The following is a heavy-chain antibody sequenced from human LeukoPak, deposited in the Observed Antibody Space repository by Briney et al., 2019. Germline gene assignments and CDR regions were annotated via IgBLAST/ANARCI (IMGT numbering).Heavy chain of an antibody. J-gene: IGHJ2*01. CDR3: ARASGTTVTHPPADFDL. CDR1: GYTFTSYD. D-gene: IGHD4-17*01. Sequence: ASVKVSCKASGYTFTSYDINWVRQATGQGLEWMGIINPSGGSTSYAQKFQGRVTMTRDTSTSTVYMELSSLRSEDTAVYYCARASGTTVTHPPADFDLWGRGTLVTVSS. V-gene: IGHV1-46*01. CDR2: INPSGGST.